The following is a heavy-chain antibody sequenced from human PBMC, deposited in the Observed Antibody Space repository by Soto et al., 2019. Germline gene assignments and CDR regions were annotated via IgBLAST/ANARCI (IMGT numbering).Heavy chain of an antibody. J-gene: IGHJ6*03. CDR1: GSSISSSNYY. V-gene: IGHV4-39*01. CDR3: GSQTSGRDYMDV. D-gene: IGHD3-10*01. Sequence: QLQLQESGPGLVMPSETLSLTCTVSGSSISSSNYYWVWMRQPPGEGLEWVVSVSYRETSNYNPSLKSRISISVDTSKNQLSLRLNSVTAADTPVYYCGSQTSGRDYMDVWGEGTTVTVSS. CDR2: VSYRETS.